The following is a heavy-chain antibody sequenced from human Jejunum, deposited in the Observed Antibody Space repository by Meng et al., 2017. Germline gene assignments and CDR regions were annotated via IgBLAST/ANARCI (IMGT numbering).Heavy chain of an antibody. CDR3: ASVHRGDYSER. J-gene: IGHJ6*03. D-gene: IGHD1-14*01. Sequence: GGSLRLSCTASGFIFSNYWMSWVRQAPGKGLEWVANIKPDGSEKYYVDFVKGRFTISRDNAKNSLYLQMNSLRAEDTAVFYCASVHRGDYSERGGKG. V-gene: IGHV3-7*01. CDR1: GFIFSNYW. CDR2: IKPDGSEK.